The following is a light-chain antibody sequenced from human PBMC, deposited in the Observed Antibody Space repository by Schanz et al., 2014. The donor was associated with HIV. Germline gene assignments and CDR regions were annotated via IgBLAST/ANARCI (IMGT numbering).Light chain of an antibody. CDR1: QSVRSNY. V-gene: IGKV3D-20*02. Sequence: EIVLTQSPGTLSLSPGERATLSCRTSQSVRSNYLAWYQQKPGQAPRLLIYGASSRATGIPARFSGSGSGTDFILTISRLEPEDFAVYYCQQRSKWPQTFGQGTKVEI. J-gene: IGKJ1*01. CDR3: QQRSKWPQT. CDR2: GAS.